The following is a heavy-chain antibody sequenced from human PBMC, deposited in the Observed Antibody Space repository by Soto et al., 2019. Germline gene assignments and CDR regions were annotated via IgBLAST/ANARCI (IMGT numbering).Heavy chain of an antibody. V-gene: IGHV3-48*01. D-gene: IGHD1-26*01. CDR1: GFTFSSYS. CDR2: ISSSSSTI. CDR3: ARDSPRYSGSYPPGY. Sequence: PGGSLRLSCAASGFTFSSYSMNWVRQAPGKGLEWVSYISSSSSTIHYSDSVKGRFTISRDNAKNSLYLQMNSLRAEDTAVYYCARDSPRYSGSYPPGYWGQGTLVTVSS. J-gene: IGHJ4*02.